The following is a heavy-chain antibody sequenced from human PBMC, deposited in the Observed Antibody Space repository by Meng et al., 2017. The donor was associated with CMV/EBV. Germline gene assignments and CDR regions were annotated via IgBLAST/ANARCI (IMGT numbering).Heavy chain of an antibody. CDR1: GGSFSGYY. Sequence: SETLSLTCAVYGGSFSGYYWSWIRQPPGKGLEWIGEINHSGSTNYNPSLKSRVTISVDTSKNQFSLKLSSVTAADTAVYYCFGCFTYYYGMDVWGQGTTVTVSS. CDR2: INHSGST. CDR3: FGCFTYYYGMDV. D-gene: IGHD6-19*01. V-gene: IGHV4-34*01. J-gene: IGHJ6*02.